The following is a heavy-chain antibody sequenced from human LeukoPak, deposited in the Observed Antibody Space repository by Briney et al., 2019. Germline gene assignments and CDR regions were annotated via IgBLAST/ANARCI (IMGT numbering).Heavy chain of an antibody. CDR3: ATYIMVRGVPGAFDI. Sequence: PSETLSLTCTVSGSSISSSSYYWGWIRQPPGKGLEWIGSIYYSGSTYYNPSLKSRVTISVDTSKNQFSLKLSSVTAADTAVYYCATYIMVRGVPGAFDIWGQGTMVTVSS. CDR2: IYYSGST. V-gene: IGHV4-39*01. J-gene: IGHJ3*02. D-gene: IGHD3-10*01. CDR1: GSSISSSSYY.